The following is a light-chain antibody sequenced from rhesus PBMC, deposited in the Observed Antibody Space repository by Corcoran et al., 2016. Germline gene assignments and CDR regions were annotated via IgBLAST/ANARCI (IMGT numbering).Light chain of an antibody. CDR2: GAS. J-gene: IGKJ4*01. CDR3: QKYSSSPLT. V-gene: IGKV3-53*01. CDR1: QSVSSS. Sequence: QVILTQSPATLSLSPGERATPSCRASQSVSSSLAWYQQKPGQAPRLLIYGASSRATGIPDRFSGRGSGTEFTLTISSLEHENYAVYYCQKYSSSPLTFGGGAKVELK.